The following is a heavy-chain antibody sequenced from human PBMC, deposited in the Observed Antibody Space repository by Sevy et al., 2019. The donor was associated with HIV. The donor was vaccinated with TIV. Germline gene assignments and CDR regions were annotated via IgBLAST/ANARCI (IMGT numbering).Heavy chain of an antibody. CDR3: ARGSGEKYQLPGYYFDY. V-gene: IGHV4-34*01. D-gene: IGHD2-2*01. CDR2: INHSGST. CDR1: GGSFSGYY. Sequence: SETLSLTCAVYGGSFSGYYWSWIRQPPGKGLEWIGEINHSGSTNYNPSLKSRVTISVDTSKNQFSLKPSSVTAADTAVYYCARGSGEKYQLPGYYFDYWGQGTLVTVSS. J-gene: IGHJ4*02.